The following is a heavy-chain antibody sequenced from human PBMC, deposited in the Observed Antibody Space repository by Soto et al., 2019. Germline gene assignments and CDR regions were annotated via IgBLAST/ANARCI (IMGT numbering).Heavy chain of an antibody. CDR1: GFTFSSYA. J-gene: IGHJ3*02. CDR2: ISGSGGST. V-gene: IGHV3-23*01. CDR3: AKVLQYYYDSSGYPAPDAFDI. D-gene: IGHD3-22*01. Sequence: GGSLRLSCAASGFTFSSYAMSWVRQAPGKGLEWVSAISGSGGSTYYADSVKGRFTISRDNSKNTLYLQMNSLRAEDTAVYYCAKVLQYYYDSSGYPAPDAFDIWGQGTMVTVSS.